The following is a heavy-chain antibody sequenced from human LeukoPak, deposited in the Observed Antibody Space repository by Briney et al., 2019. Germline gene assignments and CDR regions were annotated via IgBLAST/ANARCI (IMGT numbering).Heavy chain of an antibody. CDR3: ARVRKIFGVVINNPHNWFDP. V-gene: IGHV7-4-1*02. CDR2: INTNTGNP. J-gene: IGHJ5*02. D-gene: IGHD3-3*01. Sequence: ASVKVSCKASGYTFTRYAMNWVRQAPGQGLEWMGWINTNTGNPTYAQGFTGRFVFSLDTSVSTAYLQISSLKAEDTAVYYCARVRKIFGVVINNPHNWFDPWGQGTLVTVSS. CDR1: GYTFTRYA.